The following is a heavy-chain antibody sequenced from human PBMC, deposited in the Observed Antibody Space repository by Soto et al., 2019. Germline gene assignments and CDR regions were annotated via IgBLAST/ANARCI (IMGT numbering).Heavy chain of an antibody. J-gene: IGHJ6*03. CDR1: GGSISSSSYY. V-gene: IGHV4-39*01. Sequence: PSETLSLTCTVSGGSISSSSYYWGWIRQPPGKGLEWIGSIYYSGSTYYNPSLKSRVTISVDTSKNQFSLKLSSVTAADTAVYYCAAPIVVVPAAGYYYYMDVWGKGTTVTVSS. CDR2: IYYSGST. D-gene: IGHD2-2*01. CDR3: AAPIVVVPAAGYYYYMDV.